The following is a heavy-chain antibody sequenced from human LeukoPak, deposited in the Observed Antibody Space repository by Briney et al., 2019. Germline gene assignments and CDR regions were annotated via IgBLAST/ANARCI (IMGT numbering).Heavy chain of an antibody. J-gene: IGHJ6*03. CDR1: GGSFSGYY. D-gene: IGHD3-16*01. V-gene: IGHV4-34*01. CDR2: INHSGST. CDR3: ARGRSDYVWGSYRYYYYYMDV. Sequence: SETLSLTCAVYGGSFSGYYWSWIRQPPGKGLEWIGEINHSGSTNYNPSLKSRVTISVDTSKNQFSLKLSSVTAADTAVYYCARGRSDYVWGSYRYYYYYMDVWGKGTTVTVSS.